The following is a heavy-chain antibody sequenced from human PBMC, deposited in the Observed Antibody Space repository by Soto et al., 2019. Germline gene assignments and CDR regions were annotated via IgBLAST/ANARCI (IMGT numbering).Heavy chain of an antibody. V-gene: IGHV3-7*05. CDR2: MNRSESTK. J-gene: IGHJ4*02. D-gene: IGHD6-19*01. CDR1: GFTFSSYA. Sequence: LRLSCAASGFTFSSYAMSWVRQAPGKGLEWVANMNRSESTKGYADSVKGRFTIYRDNAKNSLYLQMNSLRADDTAVYYCVGDSGWFRLDFWGQGALVTVSS. CDR3: VGDSGWFRLDF.